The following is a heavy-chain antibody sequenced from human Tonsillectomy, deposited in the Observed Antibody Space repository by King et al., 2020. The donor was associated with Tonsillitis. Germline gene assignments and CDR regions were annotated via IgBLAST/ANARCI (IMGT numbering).Heavy chain of an antibody. CDR3: ARDLYYYDSSGYSEYYYYGMDV. CDR1: GYTFSSYY. V-gene: IGHV1-46*01. D-gene: IGHD3-22*01. Sequence: QLVQSGPEVKKPGASVKVSCKASGYTFSSYYIHWVRQAPGQGLEWMGIINPSGGSISYAQKFQSRVTMTRDTSTSTVYMELSSLKSEDTAVYYCARDLYYYDSSGYSEYYYYGMDVWGQGTTVTVSS. CDR2: INPSGGSI. J-gene: IGHJ6*02.